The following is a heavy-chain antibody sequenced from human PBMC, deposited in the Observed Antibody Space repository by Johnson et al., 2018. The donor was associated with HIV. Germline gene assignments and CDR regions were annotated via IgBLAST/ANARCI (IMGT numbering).Heavy chain of an antibody. J-gene: IGHJ3*02. D-gene: IGHD5-18*01. CDR1: GFTFSSYA. V-gene: IGHV3-23*04. CDR3: ARSEDTALGFDI. Sequence: VQLVESGGGLVKPGGSLRLSCAASGFTFSSYAMSWVRQAPGKGLEWVSAISGSGGSTYYADSVKGRFTISRDNSKNSLYLQMNSLRAEDTAVYYCARSEDTALGFDIWGQGTMVTVSS. CDR2: ISGSGGST.